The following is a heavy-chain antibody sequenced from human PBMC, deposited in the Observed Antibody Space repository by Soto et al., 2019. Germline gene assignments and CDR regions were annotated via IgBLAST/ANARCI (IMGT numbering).Heavy chain of an antibody. CDR1: GYTFTSYG. V-gene: IGHV1-18*04. CDR2: ISAYNGNT. Sequence: ASVKVSCKASGYTFTSYGLSWVRQAPGQGLEWMGWISAYNGNTNYAQKLQGRVTMTTDTSTGTAYMELRSLRSDDTAVYYCARLSSYGGNSFWAFDIWGQGTMVTVSS. CDR3: ARLSSYGGNSFWAFDI. J-gene: IGHJ3*02. D-gene: IGHD4-17*01.